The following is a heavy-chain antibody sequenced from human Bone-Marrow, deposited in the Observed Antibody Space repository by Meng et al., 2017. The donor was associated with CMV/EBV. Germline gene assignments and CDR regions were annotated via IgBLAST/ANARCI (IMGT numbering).Heavy chain of an antibody. D-gene: IGHD3-22*01. Sequence: SETLSLTCTVSGGSISSYYWSWIRQPPGKGLEWIGYIYYSGSTYYNPSLKSRVTISVDTSKNQFSLKLSSVTAADTAVYYCARGMYYYDSSGYHPLYYFDYWGQGTRVTVSS. CDR1: GGSISSYY. CDR3: ARGMYYYDSSGYHPLYYFDY. V-gene: IGHV4-59*12. J-gene: IGHJ4*02. CDR2: IYYSGST.